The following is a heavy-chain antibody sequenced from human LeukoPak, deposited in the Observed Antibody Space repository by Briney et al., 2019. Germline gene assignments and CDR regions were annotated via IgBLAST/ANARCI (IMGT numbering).Heavy chain of an antibody. J-gene: IGHJ4*02. CDR3: ARDSVAGTTVYSFDY. Sequence: ASVKVSCKASGYTFTGYYMHWVRQAPGQGLEWMGGINPNSGGTNYAQKFQGRVTMTRDTSISTAYMELSRLRSDDTAVYYCARDSVAGTTVYSFDYWGQGTLVTVSS. V-gene: IGHV1-2*02. D-gene: IGHD6-19*01. CDR1: GYTFTGYY. CDR2: INPNSGGT.